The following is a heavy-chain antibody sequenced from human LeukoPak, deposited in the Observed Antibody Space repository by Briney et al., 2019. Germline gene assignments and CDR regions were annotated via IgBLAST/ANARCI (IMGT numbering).Heavy chain of an antibody. D-gene: IGHD1-26*01. CDR1: GGSISNNY. Sequence: SETLSLTCTVSGGSISNNYWSWIRQPPGKGLDWIGYIYYSGSTNCNPSLKSRVTMSVDTSKNQFSLKLTSVTAADTAVYYCARGTINVDSWGQGTLVTVSS. V-gene: IGHV4-59*01. CDR2: IYYSGST. CDR3: ARGTINVDS. J-gene: IGHJ5*01.